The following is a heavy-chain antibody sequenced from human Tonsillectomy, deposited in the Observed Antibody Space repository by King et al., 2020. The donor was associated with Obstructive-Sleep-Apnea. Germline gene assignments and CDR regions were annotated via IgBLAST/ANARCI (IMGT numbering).Heavy chain of an antibody. CDR1: GDSISDYY. V-gene: IGHV4-59*01. D-gene: IGHD3-22*01. CDR2: FYYIGST. J-gene: IGHJ4*02. Sequence: VQLQESGPGLVKPSETLSLTCTVSGDSISDYYGSWIRQPPGQGLYWIGYFYYIGSTHFNRSLKSRVTISVDTSKNQFSLYLSSFTAADTAFYYCSRSLLPKSIFDYWGQGTLVTVSS. CDR3: SRSLLPKSIFDY.